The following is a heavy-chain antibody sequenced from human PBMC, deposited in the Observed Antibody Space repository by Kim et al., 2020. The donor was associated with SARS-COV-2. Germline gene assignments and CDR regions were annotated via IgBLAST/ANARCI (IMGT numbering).Heavy chain of an antibody. CDR2: LNHDGSDQ. CDR1: GFRFNKFW. CDR3: VRDCGIQLSLDF. J-gene: IGHJ4*02. V-gene: IGHV3-7*01. Sequence: GGSLRLSCVASGFRFNKFWMNWVRQTPGKGLEWVANLNHDGSDQFYVDPEKGRFTLSRDNDKSSLYLEMNSISVEDTALYYCVRDCGIQLSLDFWGQGTPVTVSS. D-gene: IGHD5-18*01.